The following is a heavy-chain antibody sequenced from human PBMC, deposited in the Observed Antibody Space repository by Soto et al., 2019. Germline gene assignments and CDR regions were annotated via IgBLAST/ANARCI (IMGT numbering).Heavy chain of an antibody. CDR3: ARRHHYDFWPNGMDV. CDR2: INPSGGST. J-gene: IGHJ6*02. D-gene: IGHD3-3*01. CDR1: GYTFTSYY. Sequence: ASVKVSCKASGYTFTSYYMHWVRRPPGQGLEWMGIINPSGGSTSYAQKFQGRVTMTRDTSTSTVYMELRRLRSADTAVYYCARRHHYDFWPNGMDVWGQGTTLTVSS. V-gene: IGHV1-46*01.